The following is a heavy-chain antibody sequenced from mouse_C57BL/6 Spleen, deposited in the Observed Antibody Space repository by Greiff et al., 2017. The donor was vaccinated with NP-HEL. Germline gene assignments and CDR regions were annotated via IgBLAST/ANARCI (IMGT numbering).Heavy chain of an antibody. Sequence: EVQLQQSGPELVKPGASVKISCKASGYTLTDYYMNWVKQSHGKSLEWIGDINPNNGGTSYNQKFKGKATLTVDKSSSTAYMERRSLTSEDSAVYYCARPYYYGSSYHYAMDYWGQGTSVTVSS. V-gene: IGHV1-26*01. J-gene: IGHJ4*01. CDR2: INPNNGGT. CDR3: ARPYYYGSSYHYAMDY. CDR1: GYTLTDYY. D-gene: IGHD1-1*01.